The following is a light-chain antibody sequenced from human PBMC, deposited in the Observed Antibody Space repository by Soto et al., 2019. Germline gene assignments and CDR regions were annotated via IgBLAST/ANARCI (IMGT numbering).Light chain of an antibody. V-gene: IGKV1-39*01. J-gene: IGKJ1*01. Sequence: DVQLTQPPWSRSASVGDRVTITFRASQSLSIYLNWYQQKPGKAPKLLIYAASSLQSGVPSRFSGSGSGTDFTLTISSLQPEDFATYYCQNSYNNPWTCGQGNKVDIK. CDR3: QNSYNNPWT. CDR1: QSLSIY. CDR2: AAS.